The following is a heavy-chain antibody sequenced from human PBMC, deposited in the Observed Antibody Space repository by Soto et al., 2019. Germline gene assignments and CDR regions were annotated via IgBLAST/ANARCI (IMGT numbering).Heavy chain of an antibody. Sequence: EEQLGESWGGLVQPGGSLRISCVASGFILSGYDMHWVRQATGEGLEWVSAIGTAGDPYYSGSVKGRFTVSRGNAENSVYLQMNSLRAGDTAVYYGARAGYDSSGYYFYAMDVWGPGTTVTVSS. CDR2: IGTAGDP. D-gene: IGHD3-22*01. CDR3: ARAGYDSSGYYFYAMDV. J-gene: IGHJ6*02. CDR1: GFILSGYD. V-gene: IGHV3-13*05.